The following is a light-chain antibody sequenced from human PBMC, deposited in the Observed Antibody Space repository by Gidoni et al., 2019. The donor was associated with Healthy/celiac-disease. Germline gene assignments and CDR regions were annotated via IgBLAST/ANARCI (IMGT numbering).Light chain of an antibody. CDR2: EDN. J-gene: IGLJ3*02. Sequence: NFMLTQPHSVSESPGKTVTISCNRSSGSMASNYVQWYQQRPGSSPTPVIYEDNQRPSGVPDRFSGSIDSSSNSASLTISGLKTEDEADYYCQSYDSSNQVCGGGTKLTVL. CDR3: QSYDSSNQV. V-gene: IGLV6-57*01. CDR1: SGSMASNY.